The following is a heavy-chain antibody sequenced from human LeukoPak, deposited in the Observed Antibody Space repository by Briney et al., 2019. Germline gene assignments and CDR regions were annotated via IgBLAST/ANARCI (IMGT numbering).Heavy chain of an antibody. Sequence: SVKVSCKASGGTFSSYAISWVRQAPGQGLEWMGGIIPIFGTANYAQKFQGRVTITTDESTSTAYMELGSLRSEDTAVYYCARGAPDCSGGSCYRRDYYYYMDVWGKGTTVTVSS. D-gene: IGHD2-15*01. CDR3: ARGAPDCSGGSCYRRDYYYYMDV. CDR2: IIPIFGTA. V-gene: IGHV1-69*05. J-gene: IGHJ6*03. CDR1: GGTFSSYA.